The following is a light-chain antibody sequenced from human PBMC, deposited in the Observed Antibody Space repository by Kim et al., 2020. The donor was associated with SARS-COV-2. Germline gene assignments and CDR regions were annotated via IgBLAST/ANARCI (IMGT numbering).Light chain of an antibody. V-gene: IGLV3-1*01. CDR2: KGS. Sequence: VVPRTTVSLTGPWSKFGDKSAWLYPPEAGPAPVLVHYKGSQGPSGIPERFSGSNSGNTATLTISGTQAMDEADYYCQAWDSSTEVFGTGTKVTVL. CDR1: KFGDKS. CDR3: QAWDSSTEV. J-gene: IGLJ1*01.